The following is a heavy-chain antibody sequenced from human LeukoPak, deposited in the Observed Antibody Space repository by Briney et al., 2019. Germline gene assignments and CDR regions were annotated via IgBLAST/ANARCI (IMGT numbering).Heavy chain of an antibody. V-gene: IGHV3-23*01. CDR3: AKDSGSGSGYEGGDY. D-gene: IGHD3-22*01. Sequence: GGSLRLSCAASGFTVNSNYWSWVRQAPGKGLEWVSAISGSGGSTYYADSVKGRFTISRDNSKNTLYLQMNSLRAEDTAVYYCAKDSGSGSGYEGGDYWGQGTLVTVSS. CDR2: ISGSGGST. CDR1: GFTVNSNY. J-gene: IGHJ4*02.